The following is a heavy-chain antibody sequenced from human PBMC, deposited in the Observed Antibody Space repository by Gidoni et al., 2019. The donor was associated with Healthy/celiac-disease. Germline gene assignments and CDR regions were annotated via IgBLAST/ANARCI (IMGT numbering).Heavy chain of an antibody. V-gene: IGHV4-59*01. Sequence: QVQLQESGPGLVKPSETLSLTCTVSGGSISSYYWSWIRPPPGKGLEWIGYIYYSGSTNYNPSLKSRVTISVDTSKNQFSLKLSSVTAADTAVYYCARDLTYYYDSSGYYYDYYYYGMDVWGQGTTVTVSS. D-gene: IGHD3-22*01. CDR2: IYYSGST. CDR3: ARDLTYYYDSSGYYYDYYYYGMDV. CDR1: GGSISSYY. J-gene: IGHJ6*02.